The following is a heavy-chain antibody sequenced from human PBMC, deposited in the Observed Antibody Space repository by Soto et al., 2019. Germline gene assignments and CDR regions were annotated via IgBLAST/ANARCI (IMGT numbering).Heavy chain of an antibody. CDR2: INAGNGNT. J-gene: IGHJ4*02. CDR1: GYTFTSYA. CDR3: ARGTVWYPPFDY. D-gene: IGHD6-13*01. V-gene: IGHV1-3*05. Sequence: QVQLVQSGAEEKKPGASVKVSCKASGYTFTSYAMPWVRQAPGQRLEWMGWINAGNGNTKYSQKFQGRVTITRDTSASTAYMELSSLRSEDTAVYYCARGTVWYPPFDYWGQGTLVTVSS.